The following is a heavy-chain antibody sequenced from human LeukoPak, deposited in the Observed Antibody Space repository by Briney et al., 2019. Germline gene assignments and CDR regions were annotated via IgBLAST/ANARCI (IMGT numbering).Heavy chain of an antibody. CDR1: GGSISSSSYY. CDR2: IYYSGST. D-gene: IGHD5-24*01. CDR3: ARDRDLKKYPNWFDP. J-gene: IGHJ5*02. V-gene: IGHV4-39*07. Sequence: SETLSLTCTVSGGSISSSSYYWGWIRQPPGKGLEWIGSIYYSGSTYYNPSLKSRVTISVDTSKNQFSLKLSSVTAADTAVYYCARDRDLKKYPNWFDPWGQGTLVTVSS.